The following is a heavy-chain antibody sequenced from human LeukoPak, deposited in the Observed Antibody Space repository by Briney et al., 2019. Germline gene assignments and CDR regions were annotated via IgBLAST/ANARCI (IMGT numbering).Heavy chain of an antibody. D-gene: IGHD4-17*01. CDR3: AKVATQLIISTVIDY. CDR2: ISSSSSTI. J-gene: IGHJ4*02. CDR1: GFTFSSYN. Sequence: GGSLRLSCAASGFTFSSYNMNWVRQAPGKGLEWVSYISSSSSTIYYADSVKGRFTISRDNSKNTLYLLMNSLRAEDTAVYYCAKVATQLIISTVIDYWGREPWSPSPQ. V-gene: IGHV3-48*01.